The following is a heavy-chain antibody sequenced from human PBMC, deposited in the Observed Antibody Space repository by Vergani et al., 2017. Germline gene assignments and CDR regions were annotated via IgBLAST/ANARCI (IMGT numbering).Heavy chain of an antibody. CDR2: IYYSGST. CDR1: GGSISSYY. V-gene: IGHV4-59*01. Sequence: QVQLQESGPGLVKPSETLSLTCTVSGGSISSYYWSWIRQPPGKGLEWIGYIYYSGSTNYNPSLKSRVTISVDTSKNQFSLKLSSVTAADTAVYYCARARGPGDAFDIWGQG. J-gene: IGHJ3*02. D-gene: IGHD5-24*01. CDR3: ARARGPGDAFDI.